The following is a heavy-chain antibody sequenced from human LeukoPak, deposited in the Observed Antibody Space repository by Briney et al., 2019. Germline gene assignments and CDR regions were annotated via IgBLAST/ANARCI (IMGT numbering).Heavy chain of an antibody. CDR3: ARSFGGSLAIAY. CDR1: GFTFIGYS. D-gene: IGHD3-16*01. CDR2: SSGDGSTI. Sequence: GSLRLSFAASGFTFIGYSMSWVRRAPGKGREWVSYSSGDGSTIYYADSVKGRFTISRDNAKNSLSLQMNSLRDEDTAVYYCARSFGGSLAIAYWGQGTLVTVSS. V-gene: IGHV3-48*02. J-gene: IGHJ4*02.